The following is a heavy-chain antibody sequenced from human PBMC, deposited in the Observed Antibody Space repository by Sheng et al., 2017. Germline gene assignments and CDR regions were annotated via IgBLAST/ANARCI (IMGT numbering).Heavy chain of an antibody. V-gene: IGHV3-48*03. J-gene: IGHJ4*02. D-gene: IGHD6-13*01. CDR2: ISYSGRTT. CDR1: GFTFSSYE. Sequence: EVQLVESGGGLIQPGGSLRLSCAASGFTFSSYEMDWVRQAPGKGLEWVSYISYSGRTTYYADSVRGRFTISRDNAKNTLYLQMNSLRAEDTAVYYCARDQGAHSSIYYERGGAHDFWGQGTLVTVSS. CDR3: ARDQGAHSSIYYERGGAHDF.